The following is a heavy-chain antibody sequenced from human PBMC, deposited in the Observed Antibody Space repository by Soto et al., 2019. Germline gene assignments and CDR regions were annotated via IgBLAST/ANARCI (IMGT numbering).Heavy chain of an antibody. D-gene: IGHD6-6*01. CDR1: GFTFSQHW. CDR3: VRDGGQLEDYFDD. CDR2: IKEDGSDK. Sequence: EVQLVESGGGLVQPGGSLRLSCAASGFTFSQHWMSWVRQAPGKGLEWVANIKEDGSDKYYVDSVKGRFTISGDNAKNSLYLQLSSLRGEDTAVYWCVRDGGQLEDYFDDWGQGTMVTVSS. V-gene: IGHV3-7*01. J-gene: IGHJ4*02.